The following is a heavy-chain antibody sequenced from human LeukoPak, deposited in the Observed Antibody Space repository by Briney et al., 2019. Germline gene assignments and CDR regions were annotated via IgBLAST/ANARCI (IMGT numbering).Heavy chain of an antibody. D-gene: IGHD2-2*01. CDR3: ARSPLLSYCSSTRCPNWFDP. CDR1: GYTFTSYY. V-gene: IGHV1-69*01. CDR2: IIPIFGTA. Sequence: WASVKVSCKASGYTFTSYYIHWVRQAPGQGLEWMGGIIPIFGTANYAQKFQGRVTITADESTSTAYMELSSLRSEDTAVYYCARSPLLSYCSSTRCPNWFDPWGQGTLVTVSS. J-gene: IGHJ5*02.